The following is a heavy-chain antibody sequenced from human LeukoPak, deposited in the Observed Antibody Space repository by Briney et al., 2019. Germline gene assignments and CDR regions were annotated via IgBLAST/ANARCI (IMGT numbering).Heavy chain of an antibody. CDR1: GGTFSSYA. CDR2: IIPIFGTA. J-gene: IGHJ4*02. CDR3: AREKYYYYGSGSFSYFDY. Sequence: SVKDSCKASGGTFSSYASSWVRQAPGQGLEWMGGIIPIFGTANYAQKFQGRVTITADESTSTAYMELSSLRSEDTAVYYCAREKYYYYGSGSFSYFDYWGQGTLVTVSS. V-gene: IGHV1-69*13. D-gene: IGHD3-10*01.